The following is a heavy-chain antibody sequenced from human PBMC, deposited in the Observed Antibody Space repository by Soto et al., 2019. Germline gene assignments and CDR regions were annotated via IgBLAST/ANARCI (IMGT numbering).Heavy chain of an antibody. D-gene: IGHD1-1*01. V-gene: IGHV1-18*04. J-gene: IGHJ6*02. CDR2: ISPYNGTT. CDR1: GYTFTTYG. CDR3: ARDGERDTGLNFYYYLHGMDA. Sequence: GASVKVSCRASGYTFTTYGISLVRQAPGQGLEWMGWISPYNGTTQYAEKFQGEITMTTDTATSTAYMDLRSLRSDDTAVYYCARDGERDTGLNFYYYLHGMDAWGQGTRVTVS.